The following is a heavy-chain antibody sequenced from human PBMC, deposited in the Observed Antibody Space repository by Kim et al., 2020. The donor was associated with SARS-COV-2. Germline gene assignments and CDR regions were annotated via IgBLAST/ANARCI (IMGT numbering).Heavy chain of an antibody. CDR2: IKHKRDGGTA. D-gene: IGHD3-3*01. CDR1: GFTFSEVW. V-gene: IGHV3-15*01. J-gene: IGHJ4*02. CDR3: TAGEQSDF. Sequence: GGSLRLYCAASGFTFSEVWMNWVRQAPGMGLEWVGRIKHKRDGGTADYSAAVKGRFTISRDDSKNMLYVQMNSLEIEDTAVYYCTAGEQSDFWGQGILVT.